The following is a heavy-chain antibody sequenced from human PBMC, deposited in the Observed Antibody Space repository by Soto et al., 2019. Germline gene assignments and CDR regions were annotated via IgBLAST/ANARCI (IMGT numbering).Heavy chain of an antibody. Sequence: PGGSLRLSCAASGFTFSSYSMNWVRQAPGKGLEWVSSISSSSSYIYYADSVKGRFTISRDNAKNSLYLQMNSLRAEDTAVYYCERDVGYSSSSFQLDYCGQGTLVTVYS. V-gene: IGHV3-21*01. D-gene: IGHD6-6*01. J-gene: IGHJ4*02. CDR1: GFTFSSYS. CDR2: ISSSSSYI. CDR3: ERDVGYSSSSFQLDY.